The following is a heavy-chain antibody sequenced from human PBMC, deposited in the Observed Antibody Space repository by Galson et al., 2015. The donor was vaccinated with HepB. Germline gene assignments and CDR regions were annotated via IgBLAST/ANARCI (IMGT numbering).Heavy chain of an antibody. CDR1: GFTFSSYG. D-gene: IGHD3-10*01. Sequence: SLRLSCAASGFTFSSYGMHWVRQAPGKGLEWVAVIWYDGSNKYYADSVKGRFTISRDNSKNTLYLQMNSLRAEDTAVYYCARVGELMGALHGWYYFDYWGQGTLVTVSS. CDR2: IWYDGSNK. J-gene: IGHJ4*02. CDR3: ARVGELMGALHGWYYFDY. V-gene: IGHV3-33*01.